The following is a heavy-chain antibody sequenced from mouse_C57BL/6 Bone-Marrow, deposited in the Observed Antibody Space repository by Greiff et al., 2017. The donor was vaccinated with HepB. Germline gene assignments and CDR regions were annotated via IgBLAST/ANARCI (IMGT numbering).Heavy chain of an antibody. CDR3: ARHHYYGSSYDWYFDV. CDR1: GFTFSDYY. D-gene: IGHD1-1*01. J-gene: IGHJ1*03. V-gene: IGHV5-12*01. Sequence: EVQLVESGGGLVQPGGSLKLSCAASGFTFSDYYMYWVRQTPEKRLEWVAYISNGGGSAYYPDTLKGRFTISRDNAKNTLYLQMSRLKSEDTAMYYCARHHYYGSSYDWYFDVWGTGTTVTVSS. CDR2: ISNGGGSA.